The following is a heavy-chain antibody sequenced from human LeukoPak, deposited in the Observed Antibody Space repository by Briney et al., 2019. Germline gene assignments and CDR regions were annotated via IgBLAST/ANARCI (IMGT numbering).Heavy chain of an antibody. V-gene: IGHV3-23*01. CDR1: GFTFSSHS. J-gene: IGHJ4*02. CDR3: AKAKSYYSNYDY. Sequence: PGGSLRLSCAASGFTFSSHSMNWVRQAPGKGLEWVSVISGSGANTYYADSVKGRFTISRDNSKNTLYLQVNSLRAEDTAVYYCAKAKSYYSNYDYWGQGTLVTVSS. CDR2: ISGSGANT. D-gene: IGHD4-11*01.